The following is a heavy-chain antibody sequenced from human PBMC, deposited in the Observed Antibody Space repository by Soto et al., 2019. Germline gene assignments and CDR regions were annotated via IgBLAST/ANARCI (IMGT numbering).Heavy chain of an antibody. V-gene: IGHV3-30*18. CDR3: AKVEWSIAANYFDY. J-gene: IGHJ4*02. CDR1: GFTFSSYG. D-gene: IGHD6-6*01. CDR2: ISYDGSNK. Sequence: GGSLRLSCAASGFTFSSYGMHWVRQAPGKGLEWVAVISYDGSNKYYADSVKGRFTISRDNSKNTLYLQMNSLRAEDTAVYYCAKVEWSIAANYFDYWGQGTLVTVSS.